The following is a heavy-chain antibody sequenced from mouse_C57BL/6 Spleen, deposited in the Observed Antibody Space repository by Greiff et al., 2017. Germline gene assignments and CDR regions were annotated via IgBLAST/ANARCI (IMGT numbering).Heavy chain of an antibody. CDR1: GFSLTSYG. J-gene: IGHJ1*03. CDR2: IWSGGST. CDR3: AIYGSSYEYFDV. Sequence: VHLVESGPGLVQPSQSLSITCTVSGFSLTSYGVHWVRQPPGKGLEWLGVIWSGGSTDYNAAFISRLSISKDNSKSQVFFKMNSLQADDTAIYYCAIYGSSYEYFDVWGTGTTVTVSS. D-gene: IGHD1-1*01. V-gene: IGHV2-4*01.